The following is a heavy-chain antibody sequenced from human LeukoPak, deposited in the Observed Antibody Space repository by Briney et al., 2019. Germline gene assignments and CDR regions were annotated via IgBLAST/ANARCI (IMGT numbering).Heavy chain of an antibody. CDR3: AKAPGSGHYYMDV. J-gene: IGHJ6*03. CDR1: GFTFSSYW. V-gene: IGHV3-23*01. Sequence: PGGSLRLSCAASGFTFSSYWMSWVRQAPGKGLEWVPTISGSGGSTYYADSVKGRFTISRDNSKNTLYLQMNSLRAEDTAVYYCAKAPGSGHYYMDVWGKGTTVTVSS. CDR2: ISGSGGST. D-gene: IGHD6-19*01.